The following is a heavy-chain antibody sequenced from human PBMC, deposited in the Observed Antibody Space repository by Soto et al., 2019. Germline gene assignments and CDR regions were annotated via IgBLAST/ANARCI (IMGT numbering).Heavy chain of an antibody. CDR2: ISYDGSNK. D-gene: IGHD4-4*01. Sequence: GGSLRLSCAASGFTFSSYGMHWVRQAPGKGLEWVAVISYDGSNKYYADSVKGRFTISRDNSKNTLYLQMNSLRAEDTAVYYCAKDGVTTPWYYYYYYMDVWGKGTTVTVSS. V-gene: IGHV3-30*18. CDR3: AKDGVTTPWYYYYYYMDV. CDR1: GFTFSSYG. J-gene: IGHJ6*03.